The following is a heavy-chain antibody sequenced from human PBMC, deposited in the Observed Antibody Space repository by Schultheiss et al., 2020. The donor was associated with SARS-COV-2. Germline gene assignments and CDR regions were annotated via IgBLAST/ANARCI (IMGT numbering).Heavy chain of an antibody. V-gene: IGHV3-13*05. CDR2: IGTAGDP. J-gene: IGHJ3*02. D-gene: IGHD6-13*01. CDR1: GFTFSDYY. Sequence: GGSLRLSCAASGFTFSDYYMSWIRQAPGKGLEWVSAIGTAGDPYYPGSVKGRFTISRENAKNSLYLQMNSLRAGDTAVYYCARGGSSSGERAFDIWGQGTMVTVSS. CDR3: ARGGSSSGERAFDI.